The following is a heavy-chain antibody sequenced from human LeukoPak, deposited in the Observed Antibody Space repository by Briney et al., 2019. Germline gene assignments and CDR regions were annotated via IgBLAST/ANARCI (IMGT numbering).Heavy chain of an antibody. J-gene: IGHJ4*02. D-gene: IGHD3-16*01. V-gene: IGHV1-69*04. Sequence: SVKVSCKASGGTFSSYAISWVRQAPGQGLEWMGRIIPILGIANYAQKFQGRVTITADKSTSTAYMELSSLRSEDTAVYYCVRDLMTTQTWDFDYWGQGTLVSVSS. CDR1: GGTFSSYA. CDR3: VRDLMTTQTWDFDY. CDR2: IIPILGIA.